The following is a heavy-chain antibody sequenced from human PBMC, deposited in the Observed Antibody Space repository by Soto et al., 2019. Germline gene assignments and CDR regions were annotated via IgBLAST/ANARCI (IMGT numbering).Heavy chain of an antibody. Sequence: SETLSLTCAVYGGSYSGYYWSWIRQPPGKGLEWIGEINHSGSTNYNPSLKSRVTISVDTSKNQFSLKLSSVTAADTAVYYCARSGYYDILTGRRYYYYYMDVWGKGTTVTVSS. J-gene: IGHJ6*03. V-gene: IGHV4-34*01. CDR1: GGSYSGYY. D-gene: IGHD3-9*01. CDR3: ARSGYYDILTGRRYYYYYMDV. CDR2: INHSGST.